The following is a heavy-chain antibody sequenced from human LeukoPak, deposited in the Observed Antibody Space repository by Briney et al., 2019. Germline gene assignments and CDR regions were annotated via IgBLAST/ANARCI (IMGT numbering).Heavy chain of an antibody. CDR3: ARDEPNYYDRSGRAPYYYYGMDV. CDR1: GGTFSSYA. D-gene: IGHD3-22*01. J-gene: IGHJ6*02. V-gene: IGHV1-18*01. CDR2: ISAYNGNT. Sequence: ASVKVSCKASGGTFSSYAISWVRQAPGQGLEWMGWISAYNGNTNYAQKLQGRVTMTTDTSTSTAYMELRSLRSDDTAVYYCARDEPNYYDRSGRAPYYYYGMDVWGQGTTVTVSS.